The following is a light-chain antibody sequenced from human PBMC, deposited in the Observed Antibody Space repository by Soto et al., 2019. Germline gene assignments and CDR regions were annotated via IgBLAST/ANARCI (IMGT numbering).Light chain of an antibody. CDR3: QQYGSSPVT. J-gene: IGKJ3*01. V-gene: IGKV3-20*01. Sequence: EIVLTQSPATLSLSPGERATLSCGASPSVTNYLAWYQQKPGQAPRLLIYGASSRATGIPDRFSGSGSGTDFTLTISRLEPEDFAVYYCQQYGSSPVTFGPGTKVDIK. CDR2: GAS. CDR1: PSVTNY.